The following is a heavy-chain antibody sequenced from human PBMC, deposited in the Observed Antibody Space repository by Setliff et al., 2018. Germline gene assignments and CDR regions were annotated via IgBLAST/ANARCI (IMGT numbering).Heavy chain of an antibody. D-gene: IGHD4-17*01. CDR2: IIPRFSTA. CDR1: GGTFTTYA. V-gene: IGHV1-69*05. J-gene: IGHJ4*02. Sequence: SVKVSCKASGGTFTTYAITWVRQAPGQGLEWMGGIIPRFSTANIAQNFQGRVTMTTDTSTSTAYMELRSLRSDDTAVYYCARGWPTVVSRDFDYWGQGTLVTVSS. CDR3: ARGWPTVVSRDFDY.